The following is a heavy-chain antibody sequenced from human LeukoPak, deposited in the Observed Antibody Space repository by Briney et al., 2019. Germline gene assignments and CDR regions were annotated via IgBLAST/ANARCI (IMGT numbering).Heavy chain of an antibody. CDR3: VRLVGGDIDY. CDR1: GGSISSSSYY. Sequence: SETLSLTCTVSGGSISSSSYYWGWIRQPPGKGLEWIGSIYYSGSTYYNPSLESRVTISVDTSKNQFSLKLSSVTPEDTAVYYCVRLVGGDIDYWGQGTLVTVSS. J-gene: IGHJ4*02. CDR2: IYYSGST. D-gene: IGHD5-12*01. V-gene: IGHV4-39*01.